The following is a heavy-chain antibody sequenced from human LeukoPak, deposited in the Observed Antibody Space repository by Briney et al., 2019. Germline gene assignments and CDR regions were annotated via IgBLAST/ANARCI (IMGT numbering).Heavy chain of an antibody. CDR3: ARVGATGTADY. J-gene: IGHJ4*02. V-gene: IGHV3-11*06. CDR1: GFTFSDYY. D-gene: IGHD1-1*01. CDR2: ISKSGSDS. Sequence: GGSLRLSCAAFGFTFSDYYMSWIRQAPGKGLEWVSYISKSGSDSNFADSVKGRFTISRGNAKNSLYLQMNSLRAEDTAVYYCARVGATGTADYWGRGTLVTVSS.